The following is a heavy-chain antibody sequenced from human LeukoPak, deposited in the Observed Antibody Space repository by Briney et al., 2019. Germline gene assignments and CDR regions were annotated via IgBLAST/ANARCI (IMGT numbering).Heavy chain of an antibody. CDR1: GGSISSYY. D-gene: IGHD4-11*01. CDR3: ARTITTSEGDYLDY. CDR2: MYYSGST. V-gene: IGHV4-59*01. J-gene: IGHJ4*02. Sequence: PSETLSLTCMVSGGSISSYYWSWIRQPPGKGLEWIGYMYYSGSTSYNPSLKSRVSISLDTSKNQFSLKLSSVTAADTAVYFCARTITTSEGDYLDYWGQGTLVTVSS.